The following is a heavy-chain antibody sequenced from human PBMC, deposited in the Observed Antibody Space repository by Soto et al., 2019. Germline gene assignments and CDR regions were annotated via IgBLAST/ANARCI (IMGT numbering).Heavy chain of an antibody. J-gene: IGHJ5*02. Sequence: VQLVESGGGLVQPGGSLRLSCAASGFTFSSYWMSWVRQAPGKGLEWVANIKQDGSEKYYVDSVKGRFTISRDNAKNSLYLQMNSLRAEDTAVYYCARDRYYDFWSGMSFDPWGQGTLVTVSS. V-gene: IGHV3-7*03. CDR1: GFTFSSYW. CDR2: IKQDGSEK. D-gene: IGHD3-3*01. CDR3: ARDRYYDFWSGMSFDP.